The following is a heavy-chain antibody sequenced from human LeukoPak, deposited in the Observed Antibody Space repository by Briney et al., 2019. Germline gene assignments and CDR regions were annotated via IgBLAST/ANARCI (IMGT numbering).Heavy chain of an antibody. J-gene: IGHJ4*02. CDR3: ARLRGYSYVFFDY. D-gene: IGHD5-18*01. CDR1: GGSISSYY. CDR2: IYYSGST. V-gene: IGHV4-59*01. Sequence: PSETLSLTCTVPGGSISSYYWSWIRQPPGKGLEWIGYIYYSGSTNYNPSHKSRVTISVATSKNQFSLKLSPVTAADTAVYYCARLRGYSYVFFDYWGQGTLVTVSS.